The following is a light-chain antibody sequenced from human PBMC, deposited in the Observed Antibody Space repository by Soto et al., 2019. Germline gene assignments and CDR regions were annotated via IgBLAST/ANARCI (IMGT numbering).Light chain of an antibody. CDR1: QSINRF. CDR2: AAS. CDR3: QQTKMTPWT. J-gene: IGKJ1*01. V-gene: IGKV1-39*01. Sequence: IQITQSPSSLSSSVGDRVTITCRASQSINRFLNWYQQKPGKGPNLLIYAASSLQSGVPSRFSGGGSGTDFTLTISSLQPEDFATYYCQQTKMTPWTFGQGTKVDIK.